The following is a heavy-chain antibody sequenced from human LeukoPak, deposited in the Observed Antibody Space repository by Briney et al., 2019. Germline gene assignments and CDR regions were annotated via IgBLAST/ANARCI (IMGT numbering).Heavy chain of an antibody. CDR1: GYTFTSYG. CDR3: ARVPYYYDSSGYYYFDY. CDR2: INAGNGNT. D-gene: IGHD3-22*01. J-gene: IGHJ4*02. V-gene: IGHV1-3*01. Sequence: ASVTVSCKASGYTFTSYGISWVRQAPGQGLEWMGWINAGNGNTKYSQKFQGRVTITRDTSASTAYMELSSLRSEDTAVYYCARVPYYYDSSGYYYFDYWGQGTLVTVSS.